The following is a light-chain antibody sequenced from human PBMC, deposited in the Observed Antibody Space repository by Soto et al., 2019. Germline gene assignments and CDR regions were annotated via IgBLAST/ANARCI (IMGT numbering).Light chain of an antibody. Sequence: IPLPQSPSSLPASVGDRVTFTCRASEDISSYLAWYQQKPGTAPKLLIYAASALHSGVPSRFSGSGSGTDFTLTISSLQPEDFAIYFCQQLKNYPITFGQGTRLESK. CDR2: AAS. J-gene: IGKJ5*01. CDR3: QQLKNYPIT. V-gene: IGKV1-9*01. CDR1: EDISSY.